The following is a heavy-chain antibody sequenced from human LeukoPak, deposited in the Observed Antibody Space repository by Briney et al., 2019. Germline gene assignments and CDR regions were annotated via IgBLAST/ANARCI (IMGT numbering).Heavy chain of an antibody. J-gene: IGHJ4*02. Sequence: GGSLRLSCAVSGFTFSAYGINWVRQAPGKGLQWVSYISSTSGVIYYADSVKGRFTISRDNAKNSLYLQMNSLRAEDTAVYYCARGSLLWFGDRGQGTLVTVSS. V-gene: IGHV3-48*04. CDR2: ISSTSGVI. D-gene: IGHD3-10*01. CDR1: GFTFSAYG. CDR3: ARGSLLWFGD.